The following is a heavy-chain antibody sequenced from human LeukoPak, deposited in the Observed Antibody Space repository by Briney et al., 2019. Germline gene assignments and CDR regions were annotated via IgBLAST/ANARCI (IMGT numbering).Heavy chain of an antibody. D-gene: IGHD2-21*02. J-gene: IGHJ4*02. CDR3: ARSYCGGDCYSTFDY. V-gene: IGHV3-30-3*01. CDR2: ISYDGINK. Sequence: GGSLRLSCAASGLTFSNYAIHWVRQAPGRGLEWVAVISYDGINKYYADSVKGRFTISRDNSKSTLSQQMSSLRAEDTAIYYCARSYCGGDCYSTFDYWGQGTLVTVSS. CDR1: GLTFSNYA.